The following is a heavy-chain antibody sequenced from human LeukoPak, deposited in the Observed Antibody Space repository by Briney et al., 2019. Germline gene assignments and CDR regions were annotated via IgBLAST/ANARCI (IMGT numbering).Heavy chain of an antibody. V-gene: IGHV3-23*01. CDR1: GFTFSSYA. CDR3: AKIHCSGGSCRRGTTPYYFDY. J-gene: IGHJ4*02. D-gene: IGHD2-15*01. CDR2: ISGGGGST. Sequence: GGSLRLSCAASGFTFSSYAMSWVRQAPGKGLEWVSAISGGGGSTYYADSVKGRFTISRDNSKNTLYLQMNSLRAEDTAVYYCAKIHCSGGSCRRGTTPYYFDYWGQGTLVTVSS.